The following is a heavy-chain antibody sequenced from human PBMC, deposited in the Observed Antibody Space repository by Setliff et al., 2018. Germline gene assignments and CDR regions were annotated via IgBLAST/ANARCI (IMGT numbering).Heavy chain of an antibody. D-gene: IGHD3-22*01. CDR1: GFTFTTYG. V-gene: IGHV3-30*02. Sequence: GGSLRLSCAASGFTFTTYGMHWVRQAPGEGLEWVAIIWYDGSNKFYADSVKGRFTISRDNSKNTLYLQMNSLRAEDTAVYYCAKGLKSSGPDWYFDYWGPGTLVTVSS. CDR2: IWYDGSNK. CDR3: AKGLKSSGPDWYFDY. J-gene: IGHJ4*02.